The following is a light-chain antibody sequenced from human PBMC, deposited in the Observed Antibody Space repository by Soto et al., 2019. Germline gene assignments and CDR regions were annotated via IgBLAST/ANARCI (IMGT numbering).Light chain of an antibody. CDR2: DAS. CDR3: QQYNTYST. V-gene: IGKV1-5*01. Sequence: DIQMTQSPSTLSASVGDRVTITCRASQSISRWLAWYQQKPGKAPQALIYDASSLKSGVPSRFSGNGSGTEFTPTISSLQPEEFATDDCQQYNTYSTFGQGTRLEIK. J-gene: IGKJ5*01. CDR1: QSISRW.